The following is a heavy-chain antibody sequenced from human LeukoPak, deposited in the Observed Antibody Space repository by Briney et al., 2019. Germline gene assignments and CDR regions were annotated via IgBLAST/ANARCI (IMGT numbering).Heavy chain of an antibody. CDR3: AKRADCSGGSCYSSNDAFDI. CDR1: GFTFSSYT. D-gene: IGHD2-15*01. Sequence: GGSLRLSCAASGFTFSSYTMSWVRQAPGKGLEWVSAISGSGGSTYYADSVKGRFTISRDNSKNTLYLQMNSLRAEDTAVYYCAKRADCSGGSCYSSNDAFDIWGQETMVTVSS. CDR2: ISGSGGST. V-gene: IGHV3-23*01. J-gene: IGHJ3*02.